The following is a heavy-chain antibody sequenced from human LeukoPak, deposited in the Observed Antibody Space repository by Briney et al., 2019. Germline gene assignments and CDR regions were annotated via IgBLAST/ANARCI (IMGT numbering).Heavy chain of an antibody. CDR2: MNPNSGNT. CDR3: ARFWDSAEIVGASVYYYGMDV. V-gene: IGHV1-8*02. J-gene: IGHJ6*02. CDR1: GYTFTGYY. Sequence: ASVKVSCKASGYTFTGYYMHWVRQAPGQGLEWMGWMNPNSGNTGYAQKFQGRVTMTRNTSISTAYMELSSLRSEDTAVYYCARFWDSAEIVGASVYYYGMDVWGQGTTVTVSS. D-gene: IGHD1-26*01.